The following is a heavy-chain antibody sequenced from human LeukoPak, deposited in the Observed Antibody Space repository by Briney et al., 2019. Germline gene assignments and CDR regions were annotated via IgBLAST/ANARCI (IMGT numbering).Heavy chain of an antibody. Sequence: PSETLSLTCSVSGDSISSYYWSWIRQPPGKGLEWIGYIYYSGNSNYNPSLKSRVTLSVDTSKSLFSLKLSSVTAADTAVYYCARGHSIEPYYYYYYVDVWGKGTTVTVSS. CDR2: IYYSGNS. J-gene: IGHJ6*03. CDR1: GDSISSYY. CDR3: ARGHSIEPYYYYYYVDV. D-gene: IGHD4-11*01. V-gene: IGHV4-59*01.